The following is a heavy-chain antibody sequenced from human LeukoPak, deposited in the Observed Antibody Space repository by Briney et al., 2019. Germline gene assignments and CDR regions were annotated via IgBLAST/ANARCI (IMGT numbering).Heavy chain of an antibody. CDR3: TTAFAYYDTFRFDP. D-gene: IGHD3-22*01. Sequence: GGSLRLSCLTSGFTLSTNAMSWVRQAPGKGLEWISAISGSGGSTYYADSVKGRFTISRDNSKNTLYLQMSSLKTEDTAVYYCTTAFAYYDTFRFDPWGQGTLVTVSS. J-gene: IGHJ5*02. CDR1: GFTLSTNA. CDR2: ISGSGGST. V-gene: IGHV3-23*01.